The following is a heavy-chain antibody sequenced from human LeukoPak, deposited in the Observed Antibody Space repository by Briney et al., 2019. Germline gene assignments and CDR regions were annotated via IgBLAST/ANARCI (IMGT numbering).Heavy chain of an antibody. CDR3: ARAGRYSSGPTL. CDR2: IYPSGSS. Sequence: SETLSLTCTVSGGSISSYYWSWIRQPAGKGLEWIGHIYPSGSSNYNPSLKSRVTMSVDTSKNQFSLKLSSVTAAGTAVYYCARAGRYSSGPTLWGQGTLVTVSS. V-gene: IGHV4-4*07. D-gene: IGHD6-19*01. J-gene: IGHJ4*02. CDR1: GGSISSYY.